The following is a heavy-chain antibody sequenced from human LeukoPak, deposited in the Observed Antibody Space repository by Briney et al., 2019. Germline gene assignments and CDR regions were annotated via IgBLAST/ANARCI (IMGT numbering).Heavy chain of an antibody. CDR1: GGSISSGSYY. Sequence: SETLSLTCTVSGGSISSGSYYWNWIRQPAGKGLEWIGYIYSSGSTNYNPSLKSRLTISVDASKNQFSLKLTSVTAADTAVYYCARAYYYGSGSYGLDYWGQGTLVTVSS. J-gene: IGHJ4*02. V-gene: IGHV4-61*10. D-gene: IGHD3-10*01. CDR3: ARAYYYGSGSYGLDY. CDR2: IYSSGST.